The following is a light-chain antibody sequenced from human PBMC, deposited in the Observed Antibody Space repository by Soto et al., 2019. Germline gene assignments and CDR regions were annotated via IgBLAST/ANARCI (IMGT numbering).Light chain of an antibody. V-gene: IGKV1-5*01. CDR2: DAS. Sequence: DIPLTQSPSSLSASVGDRVTITCRSSQPISSWLAWFQQKPGKAPKVLIYDASSLARGVPSRFSGSGSGTEFTLTINSLQPDAFATYYCQQSPSYVWTFGQGTKVAIK. J-gene: IGKJ1*01. CDR3: QQSPSYVWT. CDR1: QPISSW.